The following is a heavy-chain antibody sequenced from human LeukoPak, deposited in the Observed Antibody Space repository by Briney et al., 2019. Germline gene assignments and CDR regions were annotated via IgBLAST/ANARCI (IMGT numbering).Heavy chain of an antibody. CDR2: ISGSGGST. CDR3: AKSAGRQGTDY. V-gene: IGHV3-23*01. D-gene: IGHD6-13*01. Sequence: GGSLRLSCAASGFTFSDYSMNWVRQAPGEGLEWVSAISGSGGSTYYADSVKGRFTISRDNSKDTLYLQMNSLRAEDTAVYYCAKSAGRQGTDYWGQGTLVNVSS. J-gene: IGHJ4*02. CDR1: GFTFSDYS.